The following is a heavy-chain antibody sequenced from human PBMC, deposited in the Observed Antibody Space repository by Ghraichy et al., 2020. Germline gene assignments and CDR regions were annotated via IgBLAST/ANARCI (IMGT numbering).Heavy chain of an antibody. CDR1: GFFFNYAW. D-gene: IGHD3-16*01. J-gene: IGHJ4*02. Sequence: GGSLRLSCATSGFFFNYAWMSWVRQAPGKGLEWVARIKSSVDGGTIDYTAPVKGRFTISRDDSNNTLYLQMNSLKTEDTAVYYCTTGITSGNDYWGQGTLVTVSS. CDR3: TTGITSGNDY. CDR2: IKSSVDGGTI. V-gene: IGHV3-15*01.